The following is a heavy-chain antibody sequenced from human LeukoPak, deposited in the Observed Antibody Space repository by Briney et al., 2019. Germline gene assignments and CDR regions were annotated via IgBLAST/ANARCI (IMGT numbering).Heavy chain of an antibody. Sequence: QPGGSLRLSCAASGFTFRSYAMNWVRQAPGKGLEWVAAISGSGGITYYADSVKGRFTISRDNSKNTLYLQMNSLRAEDTAVYYCAKDLFVWGSYRYTGDFDYWGQGTLVTVSS. CDR1: GFTFRSYA. J-gene: IGHJ4*02. D-gene: IGHD3-16*02. V-gene: IGHV3-23*01. CDR2: ISGSGGIT. CDR3: AKDLFVWGSYRYTGDFDY.